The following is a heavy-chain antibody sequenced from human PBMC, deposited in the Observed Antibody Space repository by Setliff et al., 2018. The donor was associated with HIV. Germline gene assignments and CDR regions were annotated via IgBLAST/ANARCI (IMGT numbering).Heavy chain of an antibody. CDR3: ARQGDPVYGGSSGVFDC. Sequence: KPSETLSLTCAVSGYSISGGYYWGWIRQPPGKGLEWIGSIYHSGTTYYNPSLKSRVTISLDTSKNQFSLKLSSVTASDTAVFYCARQGDPVYGGSSGVFDCWGQGTLVTVSS. CDR1: GYSISGGYY. D-gene: IGHD2-15*01. V-gene: IGHV4-38-2*01. CDR2: IYHSGTT. J-gene: IGHJ4*02.